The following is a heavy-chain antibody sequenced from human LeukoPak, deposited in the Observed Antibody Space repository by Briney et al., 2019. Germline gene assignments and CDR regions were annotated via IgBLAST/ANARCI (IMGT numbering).Heavy chain of an antibody. CDR2: IKTKSKTDRGTT. D-gene: IGHD2-21*02. J-gene: IGHJ4*02. V-gene: IGHV3-15*01. CDR3: TTDDSGVGND. Sequence: GGSLRLSCVASGFTFKNAWMSWVRQAPGKGLEWVGRIKTKSKTDRGTTDYAAPVRGRFSISRDDSKNTLYLQMNSLESDDTGVYYRTTDDSGVGNDWGQGTLVTVSS. CDR1: GFTFKNAW.